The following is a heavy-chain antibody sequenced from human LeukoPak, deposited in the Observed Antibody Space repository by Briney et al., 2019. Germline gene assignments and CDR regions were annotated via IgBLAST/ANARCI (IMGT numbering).Heavy chain of an antibody. D-gene: IGHD3-22*01. CDR3: ARDSLYYDSSGYYPNPFDY. Sequence: PGGSLRLSCAASGFTFSSYSMKWVRQAPGKGLEWVSSISSSSSYIYYADSVKGRFTISRDNAKNSLYLQMNSLRAEDTAVYYCARDSLYYDSSGYYPNPFDYWGQGTLVTVSS. CDR2: ISSSSSYI. V-gene: IGHV3-21*01. J-gene: IGHJ4*02. CDR1: GFTFSSYS.